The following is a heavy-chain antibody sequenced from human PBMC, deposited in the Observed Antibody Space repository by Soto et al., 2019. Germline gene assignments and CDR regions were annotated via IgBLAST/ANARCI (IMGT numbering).Heavy chain of an antibody. CDR1: GYSFISYW. CDR3: ARTAAAGKYYYGMDV. Sequence: GESLKISCKGSGYSFISYWIGWVRQMPGKGLELMGIIYPGDSDTRYSPSFQGQVTISADKSISTAYLQWSSLKASDTAMYYCARTAAAGKYYYGMDVWGQGTTVTVSS. V-gene: IGHV5-51*01. D-gene: IGHD6-13*01. CDR2: IYPGDSDT. J-gene: IGHJ6*02.